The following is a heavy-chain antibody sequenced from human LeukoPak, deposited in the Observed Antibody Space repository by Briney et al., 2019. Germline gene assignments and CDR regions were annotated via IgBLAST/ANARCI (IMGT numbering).Heavy chain of an antibody. J-gene: IGHJ4*02. CDR3: ARGRYSSGWIDY. Sequence: SETLSLTCTVSGGSISSYYWSWIRQPAGKGLEWIGRIYTSGSTNYNPSLKSRVTMSVDTSKNQFSLKLSSVTAADTVVYYCARGRYSSGWIDYWGQGTLVTVSS. D-gene: IGHD6-19*01. CDR1: GGSISSYY. CDR2: IYTSGST. V-gene: IGHV4-4*07.